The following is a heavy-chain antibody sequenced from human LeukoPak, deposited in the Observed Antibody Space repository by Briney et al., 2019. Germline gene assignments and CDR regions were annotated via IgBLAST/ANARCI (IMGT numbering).Heavy chain of an antibody. CDR2: VSSNGGST. V-gene: IGHV3-64D*06. CDR3: VRGGSSSWYDYTFDY. J-gene: IGHJ4*01. CDR1: GFTFSAYA. Sequence: GQSLRLSCSASGFTFSAYAIHWVRQAPGKGLEYDSAVSSNGGSTYYADSVKGRFTISRDNSKNTLYLQMSSLRTEDTALYYCVRGGSSSWYDYTFDYWGQGTLVTVSS. D-gene: IGHD6-13*01.